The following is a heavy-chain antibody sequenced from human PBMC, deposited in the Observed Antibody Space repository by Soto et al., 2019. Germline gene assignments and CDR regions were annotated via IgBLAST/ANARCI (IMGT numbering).Heavy chain of an antibody. J-gene: IGHJ4*02. CDR2: IYWDDDK. V-gene: IGHV2-5*02. Sequence: QITLKESGPTLVKPTQTLTLICTFSGFSLSTSGVGVGWIRQPPGKALEWLALIYWDDDKRYSPSLKSRLTITKDTSKSQVVLTMTNMDPVDTATYYCARVPIAAAGTYYFDYWGQGTLVTVSS. CDR3: ARVPIAAAGTYYFDY. CDR1: GFSLSTSGVG. D-gene: IGHD6-13*01.